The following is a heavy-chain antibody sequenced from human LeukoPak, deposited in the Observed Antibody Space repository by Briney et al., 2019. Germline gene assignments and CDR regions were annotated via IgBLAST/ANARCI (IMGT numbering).Heavy chain of an antibody. V-gene: IGHV1-2*02. Sequence: ASVKVSCKASGGTFSSYAISWVRQAPGQGLEWMGWINPNSGGTNYAQKFQGRVTMTRDTSISTAYMELSRLRSDDTAVYYCANSVDIVATMFYWGQGTLVTVSS. D-gene: IGHD5-12*01. J-gene: IGHJ4*02. CDR3: ANSVDIVATMFY. CDR2: INPNSGGT. CDR1: GGTFSSYA.